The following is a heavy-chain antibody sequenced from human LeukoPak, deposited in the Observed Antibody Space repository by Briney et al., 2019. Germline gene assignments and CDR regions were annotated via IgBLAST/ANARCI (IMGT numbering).Heavy chain of an antibody. CDR1: AFTFSSYA. J-gene: IGHJ4*02. CDR2: ISGSGGST. CDR3: AKDPHFRGYSYGE. V-gene: IGHV3-23*01. D-gene: IGHD5-18*01. Sequence: PGGSLRLSCAASAFTFSSYAMSWVRQAPGKGLEWVSAISGSGGSTYYADSVKGRFTISRDNSKNTLYLQMNSLRAEDTAVYYCAKDPHFRGYSYGEWGQGTLVTVSS.